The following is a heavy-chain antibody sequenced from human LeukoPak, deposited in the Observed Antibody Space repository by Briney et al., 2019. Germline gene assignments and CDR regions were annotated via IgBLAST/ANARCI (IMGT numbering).Heavy chain of an antibody. D-gene: IGHD5-12*01. Sequence: PSETLSLTCTVSGGSISSYYWSWIRQPPGKGLEWIGYIYYSGSTNYNPSLKSRVTISVDTSKNQFSLKLSSVTAADTAVYYCARETSGIRGGYDFDYWGQGTLVTVSS. CDR2: IYYSGST. CDR3: ARETSGIRGGYDFDY. CDR1: GGSISSYY. J-gene: IGHJ4*02. V-gene: IGHV4-59*12.